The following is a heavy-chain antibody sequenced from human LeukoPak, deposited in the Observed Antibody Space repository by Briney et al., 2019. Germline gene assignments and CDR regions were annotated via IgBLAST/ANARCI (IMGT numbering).Heavy chain of an antibody. CDR1: GDSVSSNSAA. CDR3: ARATHTVTTGLDY. V-gene: IGHV6-1*01. CDR2: TYYRSEWYN. Sequence: SQTLSLTCAISGDSVSSNSAAWTWIRQSPSRGLEWLGRTYYRSEWYNGYAVSVKSRITISPDTSKNQFSLQLNSVTPEDTAVYYCARATHTVTTGLDYWGQGTLVTVSS. J-gene: IGHJ4*02. D-gene: IGHD4-17*01.